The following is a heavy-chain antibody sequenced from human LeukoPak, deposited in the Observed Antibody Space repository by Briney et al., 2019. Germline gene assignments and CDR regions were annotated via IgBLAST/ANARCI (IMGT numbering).Heavy chain of an antibody. D-gene: IGHD3-22*01. CDR3: ARGTIYYDSSGYYY. CDR1: GGSFSGYY. Sequence: PSETLSLTCAVYGGSFSGYYWSWLRQPPGKGLEWIGEINHSGSTNYNPSLKSRVTISVDTSKNQFSLKLSSVIAADTAVYYCARGTIYYDSSGYYYWGQGPLVTVSS. J-gene: IGHJ4*02. CDR2: INHSGST. V-gene: IGHV4-34*01.